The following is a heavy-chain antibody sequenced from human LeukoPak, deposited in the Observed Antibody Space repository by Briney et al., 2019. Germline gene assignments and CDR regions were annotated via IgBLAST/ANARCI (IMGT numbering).Heavy chain of an antibody. CDR1: GGSFSGYY. Sequence: KPSETLSLTCAVYGGSFSGYYWSWIRQPPGKGLEWSGEINHSGSTNYNPSLKSRVTISVDTSKNQFSLKLISVTATDTAVYFCSRAQVIRFLGCWGPGNLVTVSS. V-gene: IGHV4-34*01. D-gene: IGHD3-3*01. J-gene: IGHJ4*02. CDR3: SRAQVIRFLGC. CDR2: INHSGST.